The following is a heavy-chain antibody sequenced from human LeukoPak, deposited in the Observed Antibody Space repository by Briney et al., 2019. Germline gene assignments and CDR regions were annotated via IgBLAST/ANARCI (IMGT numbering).Heavy chain of an antibody. CDR2: IYSGERT. CDR3: AKDWGDD. V-gene: IGHV3-53*01. CDR1: GFSFTAND. Sequence: PGGSLRLSCAVSGFSFTANDMSWVRQAPGKGLEWVSVIYSGERTYYAASVKGRFTISRDNSRNTLYLQMNNLRAEDTAIYYCAKDWGDDWGQGNLVTVSS. J-gene: IGHJ4*02. D-gene: IGHD3-16*01.